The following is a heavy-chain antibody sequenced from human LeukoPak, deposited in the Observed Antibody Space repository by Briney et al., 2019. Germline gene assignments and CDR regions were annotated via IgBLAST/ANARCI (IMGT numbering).Heavy chain of an antibody. CDR2: IYYSGST. CDR1: GGSISSYY. D-gene: IGHD3-9*01. Sequence: SETLSLTCTVSGGSISSYYWSWIRQPPGKGLEWIGYIYYSGSTNYNPSLKSRVTISVDTSKNQFSLKLSSVTAADTAVYYCARHVGRDILTGYYKGEYNWFDPWGQGTLVTVPS. V-gene: IGHV4-59*01. J-gene: IGHJ5*02. CDR3: ARHVGRDILTGYYKGEYNWFDP.